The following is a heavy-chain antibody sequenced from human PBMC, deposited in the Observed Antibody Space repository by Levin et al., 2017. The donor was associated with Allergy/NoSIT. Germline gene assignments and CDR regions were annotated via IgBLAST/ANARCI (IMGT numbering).Heavy chain of an antibody. V-gene: IGHV4-30-2*01. Sequence: SETLSLTCAVSGGSISSGGYSWTWIRQPPGKGLEWIGCIYHSGSTYYNPSLKSRLTISLDKSKNQFSLKLSSVTAADTAVYYCASASYNFWSGNETFDYWGQGTLVTVSS. J-gene: IGHJ4*02. CDR1: GGSISSGGYS. CDR2: IYHSGST. D-gene: IGHD3-3*01. CDR3: ASASYNFWSGNETFDY.